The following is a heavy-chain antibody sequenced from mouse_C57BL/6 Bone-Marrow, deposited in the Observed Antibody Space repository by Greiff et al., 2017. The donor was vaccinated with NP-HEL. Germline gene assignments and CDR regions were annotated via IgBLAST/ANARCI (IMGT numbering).Heavy chain of an antibody. CDR1: GYTFTSYG. D-gene: IGHD2-4*01. CDR2: IYPRSGNT. Sequence: VQLQESGAELARPGASVKLSCKASGYTFTSYGISWVKQRTGQGLEWIGEIYPRSGNTYYNEKFKGKATLTADKSSSTAYMELRSLTAEDSAVYFCARRGLRGYAMDYWGQGTSVTVSS. CDR3: ARRGLRGYAMDY. J-gene: IGHJ4*01. V-gene: IGHV1-81*01.